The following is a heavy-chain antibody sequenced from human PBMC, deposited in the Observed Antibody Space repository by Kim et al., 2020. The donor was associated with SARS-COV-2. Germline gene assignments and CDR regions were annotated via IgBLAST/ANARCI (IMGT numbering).Heavy chain of an antibody. D-gene: IGHD5-18*01. Sequence: GGSLRLSCAASGFTFSSYAMSWVRQAPGKGLEWVSAISGSGGSTYYADSVKGRFTISRDNSKNTLYLQMNSLRAEDTAVYYCARIKTGGYSYGYEPRGAESWGQGTLVTVSS. CDR3: ARIKTGGYSYGYEPRGAES. V-gene: IGHV3-23*01. CDR1: GFTFSSYA. CDR2: ISGSGGST. J-gene: IGHJ4*02.